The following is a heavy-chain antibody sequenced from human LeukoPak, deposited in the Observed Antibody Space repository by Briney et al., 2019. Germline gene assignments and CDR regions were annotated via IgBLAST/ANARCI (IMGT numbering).Heavy chain of an antibody. CDR3: AKSQSYYSSGSYYNF. J-gene: IGHJ4*02. D-gene: IGHD3-10*01. Sequence: GGSLRLSCAASGFTFSSYSMDWVRQAPGKGLEWVSSISSSSSYIYYADSVKGRFTISRDNSKNTLFLQMNSLRAEDTAVYYCAKSQSYYSSGSYYNFWGQGTLVTVSS. V-gene: IGHV3-21*04. CDR2: ISSSSSYI. CDR1: GFTFSSYS.